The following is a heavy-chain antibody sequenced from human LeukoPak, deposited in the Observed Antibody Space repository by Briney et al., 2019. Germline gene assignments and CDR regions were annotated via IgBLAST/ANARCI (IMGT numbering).Heavy chain of an antibody. CDR3: AKGRPTELGYCGRSICADWYFDL. Sequence: PGGSQRLSCSASGFSFSNFAMNWFRQAPGKGLEYVSVIGPNGGDAYYADSVRGRFTISRDNSKNTLYLQMSSLRVEDTAVYYCAKGRPTELGYCGRSICADWYFDLWGRGTLLTVSS. CDR1: GFSFSNFA. D-gene: IGHD2-2*01. CDR2: IGPNGGDA. J-gene: IGHJ2*01. V-gene: IGHV3-64D*06.